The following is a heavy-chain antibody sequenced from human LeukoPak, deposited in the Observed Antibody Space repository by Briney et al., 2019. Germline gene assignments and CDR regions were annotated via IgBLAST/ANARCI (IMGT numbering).Heavy chain of an antibody. Sequence: PGGSLRLSCAASGFTFSNAWMSWVRQAPGKGLEWVGRIKSKTDGGTTDYAAPVKGRFTISRDDSKNTLYLQMNSLKTEDTAVYYCTTDWALGYSFDYWGQGTLVTVSS. CDR3: TTDWALGYSFDY. CDR1: GFTFSNAW. V-gene: IGHV3-15*01. D-gene: IGHD2-15*01. CDR2: IKSKTDGGTT. J-gene: IGHJ4*02.